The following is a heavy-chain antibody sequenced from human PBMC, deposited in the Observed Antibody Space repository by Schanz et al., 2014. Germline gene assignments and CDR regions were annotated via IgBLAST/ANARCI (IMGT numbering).Heavy chain of an antibody. V-gene: IGHV3-23*01. D-gene: IGHD1-26*01. J-gene: IGHJ4*02. CDR2: ISGSGGST. CDR1: GFIFSNYG. CDR3: ARDHTTESYYSAGPPIDY. Sequence: DVHLLESGGGVVQPGRSLRLSCAASGFIFSNYGMHWVRQAPGKGLEWVSAISGSGGSTYYADSVKGRFTISRDNSKNTLFLQMNSLRAEDTAVYYCARDHTTESYYSAGPPIDYWGQGTLLTVSS.